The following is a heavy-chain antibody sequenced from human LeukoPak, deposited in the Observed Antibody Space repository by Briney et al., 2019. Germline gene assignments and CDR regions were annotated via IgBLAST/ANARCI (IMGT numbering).Heavy chain of an antibody. J-gene: IGHJ4*02. CDR1: GGSISSSSYY. Sequence: SETLSLTCTVSGGSISSSSYYWGWIRQPPGKGLEWIGSIYYSGSTYYNPSLKSRVTISVDTSKNQFSLKLSSVTAADTAVYYCAISFGSGSYYKENWGQGTLVTVSS. CDR3: AISFGSGSYYKEN. D-gene: IGHD3-10*01. V-gene: IGHV4-39*01. CDR2: IYYSGST.